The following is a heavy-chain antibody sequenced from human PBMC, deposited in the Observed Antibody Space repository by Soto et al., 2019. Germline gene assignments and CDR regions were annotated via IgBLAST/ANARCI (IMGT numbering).Heavy chain of an antibody. CDR1: GGTFSSYT. J-gene: IGHJ6*03. CDR3: ARETLVIAAAAKEAHYYMDV. V-gene: IGHV1-69*04. D-gene: IGHD6-13*01. Sequence: ASVKVSCKASGGTFSSYTISWVRQAPGQGLEWMGRIIPILGIANYAQKFQGRVTITADKSTSTAYMELSSLRSEDTAVYYCARETLVIAAAAKEAHYYMDVWGKGTTVTVSS. CDR2: IIPILGIA.